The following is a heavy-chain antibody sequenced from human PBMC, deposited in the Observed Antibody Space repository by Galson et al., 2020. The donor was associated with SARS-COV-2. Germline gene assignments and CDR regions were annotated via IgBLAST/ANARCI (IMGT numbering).Heavy chain of an antibody. D-gene: IGHD2-15*01. CDR3: ARGYSSGLDY. J-gene: IGHJ4*02. V-gene: IGHV3-53*01. Sequence: GGSLRLSCAATGFTVSSNYMSWVRQAPGKGLEWVSVIYGGGTTYYAESVKGRFSISRDNAKNTVFLQMNSLSVEDTAVYYCARGYSSGLDYWGQGTLVTVSS. CDR2: IYGGGTT. CDR1: GFTVSSNY.